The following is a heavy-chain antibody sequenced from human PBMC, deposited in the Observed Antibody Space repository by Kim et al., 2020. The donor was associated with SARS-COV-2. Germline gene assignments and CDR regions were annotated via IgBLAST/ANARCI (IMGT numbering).Heavy chain of an antibody. CDR2: IKEDGSLI. J-gene: IGHJ4*02. CDR1: GFNFRTHW. V-gene: IGHV3-7*01. Sequence: GGSLRLSCVASGFNFRTHWMSWVRQAPGKGLEWVASIKEDGSLIYSVDSVKGRFTISRDNARDSLSLQMNTLRPEDTAVYYCARQKFDSATVFDYWGQGTLVTVSS. D-gene: IGHD3-10*01. CDR3: ARQKFDSATVFDY.